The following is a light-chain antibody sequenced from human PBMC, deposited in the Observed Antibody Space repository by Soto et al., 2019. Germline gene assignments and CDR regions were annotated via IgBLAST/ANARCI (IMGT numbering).Light chain of an antibody. CDR1: QIFSSSF. Sequence: EIVLTQSPGTLSLSPGERATLSCRASQIFSSSFFAWYQQKPGQAPRLLIYGASSRATGIPDRFSAIGSGTDFTLTISRLEPEDFAVYYCQQYDTSPFTFGGGTKVEI. CDR2: GAS. J-gene: IGKJ4*01. CDR3: QQYDTSPFT. V-gene: IGKV3-20*01.